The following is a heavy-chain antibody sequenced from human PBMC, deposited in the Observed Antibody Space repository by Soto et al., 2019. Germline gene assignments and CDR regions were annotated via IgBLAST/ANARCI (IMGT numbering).Heavy chain of an antibody. Sequence: QEQLVQSGPEVKKPGASVKVSCKAFGYTFTGYYLHWVRQAPGEGLEWMGWINPKTGDTKYAQKFQGRVTMTRDTSIATGYMELSSLRSDDTALYFCAKGTIVVAVATTAWIDPWGQGTRVTVSS. J-gene: IGHJ5*02. CDR3: AKGTIVVAVATTAWIDP. D-gene: IGHD2-15*01. V-gene: IGHV1-2*02. CDR1: GYTFTGYY. CDR2: INPKTGDT.